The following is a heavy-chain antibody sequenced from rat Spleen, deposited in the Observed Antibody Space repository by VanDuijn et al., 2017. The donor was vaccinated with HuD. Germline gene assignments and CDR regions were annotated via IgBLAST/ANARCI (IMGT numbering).Heavy chain of an antibody. CDR2: VSTSGRRT. CDR1: GFTFNNYY. J-gene: IGHJ2*01. D-gene: IGHD4-3*01. V-gene: IGHV5-25*01. Sequence: EVQLVESGGGLVQPGRSLKLSCAASGFTFNNYYRAWVRQAPRKGLEWVATVSTSGRRTYYPDSVKGRFTISIDNAKSSLILQMNSLKSEDTATYYCARSLRDTGDYFDYWGQGVMVTVSS. CDR3: ARSLRDTGDYFDY.